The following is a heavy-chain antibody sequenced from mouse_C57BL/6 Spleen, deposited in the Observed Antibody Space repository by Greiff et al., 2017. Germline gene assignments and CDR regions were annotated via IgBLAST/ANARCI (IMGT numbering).Heavy chain of an antibody. J-gene: IGHJ4*01. V-gene: IGHV5-17*01. CDR1: GFTFSDYG. CDR2: ISRGGGTI. CDR3: AGRGAMDY. Sequence: EVQVVESGGGLVKPGGSLKLSCAASGFTFSDYGMNWVRQAPGKGLEWVAYISRGGGTIYYAGTVKGRFTTSRDNANNTLFLQMMRLRAEDTDMYYSAGRGAMDYWGQGTSVTVSS.